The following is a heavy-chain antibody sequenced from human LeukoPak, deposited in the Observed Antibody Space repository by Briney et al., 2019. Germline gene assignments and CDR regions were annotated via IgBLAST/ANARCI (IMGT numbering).Heavy chain of an antibody. J-gene: IGHJ4*02. CDR2: TSGSGGST. D-gene: IGHD3-22*01. Sequence: GGTLRLSCAASGFTFSSYGMSWVRQAPGKGLEWVSATSGSGGSTYYADSVKGRFTISRDNSKNTLYLQRNSLRAEDTAVYYCAKVQYYESLDYWGQGTLVAVSS. CDR3: AKVQYYESLDY. CDR1: GFTFSSYG. V-gene: IGHV3-23*01.